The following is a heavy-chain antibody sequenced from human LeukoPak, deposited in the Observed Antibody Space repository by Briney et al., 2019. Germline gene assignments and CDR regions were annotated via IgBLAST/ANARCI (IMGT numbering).Heavy chain of an antibody. CDR2: ISGSGGST. V-gene: IGHV3-23*01. CDR1: GFTFSSYA. Sequence: GRSLRLSCAASGFTFSSYAMHWVRQAPGKGLEWVSAISGSGGSTYYADSVKGRFTISRDNSKNTLYLQMSSLRDEDTAVYYCANYEDYGDYVFQHWGQGTLVTVSS. CDR3: ANYEDYGDYVFQH. J-gene: IGHJ1*01. D-gene: IGHD4-17*01.